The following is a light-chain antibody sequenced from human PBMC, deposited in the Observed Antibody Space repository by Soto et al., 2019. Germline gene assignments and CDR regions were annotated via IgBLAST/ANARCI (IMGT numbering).Light chain of an antibody. V-gene: IGKV1-5*01. CDR2: DAS. CDR1: QSISRW. J-gene: IGKJ1*01. CDR3: QQYSSFWT. Sequence: DIQVTQSPSTLSSSVGDRVTITCRASQSISRWLAWYQQKPGKAPNLLIHDASSLERGVPSRFSGSGSGTEFTLTINSLQPDDFATYYCQQYSSFWTFGQGTKVDIK.